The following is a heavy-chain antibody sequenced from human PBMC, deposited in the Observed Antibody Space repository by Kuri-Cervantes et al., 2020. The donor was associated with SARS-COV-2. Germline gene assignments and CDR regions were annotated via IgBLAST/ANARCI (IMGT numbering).Heavy chain of an antibody. Sequence: GESLKISCAASGFTFSSYAMSWVRQAPGKGLEWVSVICSGGSSTYYADSVKGRFTISRDNSKNTLYLQMNSLRAEDTAVYYCASMVRGNYGMDVWGQGTTVTVSS. J-gene: IGHJ6*02. V-gene: IGHV3-23*03. D-gene: IGHD3-10*01. CDR1: GFTFSSYA. CDR3: ASMVRGNYGMDV. CDR2: ICSGGSST.